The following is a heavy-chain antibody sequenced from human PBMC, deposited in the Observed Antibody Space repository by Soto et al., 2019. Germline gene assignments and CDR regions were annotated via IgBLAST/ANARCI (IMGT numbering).Heavy chain of an antibody. Sequence: QVQLQQWGAGLLKPSETLSLTCAVYGGSFSGYYWSWIRQPPGKGLEWIGEINHSGSTNYNPSLKSRVTISVDTSKNQFSRKLSSVTAADTAVYYCARTGAARPVDYWGQGTLVTVSS. CDR1: GGSFSGYY. D-gene: IGHD6-6*01. CDR3: ARTGAARPVDY. V-gene: IGHV4-34*01. J-gene: IGHJ4*02. CDR2: INHSGST.